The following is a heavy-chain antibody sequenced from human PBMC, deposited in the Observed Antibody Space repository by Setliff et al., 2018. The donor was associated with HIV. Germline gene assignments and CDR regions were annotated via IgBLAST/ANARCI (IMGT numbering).Heavy chain of an antibody. CDR2: IQYDGKRI. CDR1: GFAFSTYG. J-gene: IGHJ6*03. D-gene: IGHD2-15*01. CDR3: AKDRSVRDYNYHYLDV. V-gene: IGHV3-30*02. Sequence: GGSLRLSCAASGFAFSTYGMHWVRQAPGKGLEWVAFIQYDGKRIYYGESVNGRFTISRDNPKNTLYLQMNSLRPEDTAVYYCAKDRSVRDYNYHYLDVWGKGTTVTVSS.